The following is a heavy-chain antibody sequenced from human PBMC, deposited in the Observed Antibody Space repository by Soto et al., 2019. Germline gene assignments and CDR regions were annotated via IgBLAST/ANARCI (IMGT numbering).Heavy chain of an antibody. CDR3: ARGYCSGSCYAVGYFDY. D-gene: IGHD2-2*01. CDR2: ISQSGRT. V-gene: IGHV4-39*01. CDR1: GGSISRSDYY. J-gene: IGHJ4*02. Sequence: QLQLQESGPGLVKPSETLSLTCTVSGGSISRSDYYWGWIRQPPGKGLEWIGSISQSGRTYYNPSLKSRVTSSVDTSKTQFSLNLSSVTAADTALYYCARGYCSGSCYAVGYFDYWGQGTLVTVSA.